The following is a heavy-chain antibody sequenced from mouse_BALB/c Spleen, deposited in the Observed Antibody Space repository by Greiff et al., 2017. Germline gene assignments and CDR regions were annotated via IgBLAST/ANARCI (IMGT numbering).Heavy chain of an antibody. J-gene: IGHJ4*01. CDR1: GFTFSSFG. D-gene: IGHD2-4*01. CDR3: ARSTYDYGDYYAMDY. CDR2: ISSGSSTI. V-gene: IGHV5-17*02. Sequence: EVMLVESGGGLVQPGGSRKLSCAASGFTFSSFGMHWVRQAPEKGLEWVAYISSGSSTIYYADTVKGRFTISRDNPKNTLFLQMTSLRSEDTAMYYCARSTYDYGDYYAMDYWGQGTSVTVSS.